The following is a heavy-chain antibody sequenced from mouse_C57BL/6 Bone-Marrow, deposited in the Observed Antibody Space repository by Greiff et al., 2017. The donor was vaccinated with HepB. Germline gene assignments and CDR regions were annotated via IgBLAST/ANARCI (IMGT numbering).Heavy chain of an antibody. CDR2: IDPSDSYT. CDR3: AGYDYDDGLDV. J-gene: IGHJ1*03. Sequence: VQLQQPGAELVRPGPSVKLSCKASGYTFTSYWMHWVKQRPGQGLEWIGVIDPSDSYTNYNQKFKGKATLTVDTSSSTAYMQLSSLTSEDSAVYYCAGYDYDDGLDVWGTGTTVTVSS. D-gene: IGHD2-4*01. V-gene: IGHV1-59*01. CDR1: GYTFTSYW.